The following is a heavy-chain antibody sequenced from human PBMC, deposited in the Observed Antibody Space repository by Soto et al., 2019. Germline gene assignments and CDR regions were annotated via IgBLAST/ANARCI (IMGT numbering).Heavy chain of an antibody. CDR2: ISYSGST. Sequence: PSETLSLTCTVSGGSISAYYWTWIRQPPGKGLEWIGYISYSGSTSYNPSLKSRVTISVDTSKNQFSLRLSSVTAADTAVYYCARHYSAYSSSDWFEPWGQGTLVTVSS. CDR3: ARHYSAYSSSDWFEP. J-gene: IGHJ5*02. CDR1: GGSISAYY. V-gene: IGHV4-59*08. D-gene: IGHD6-6*01.